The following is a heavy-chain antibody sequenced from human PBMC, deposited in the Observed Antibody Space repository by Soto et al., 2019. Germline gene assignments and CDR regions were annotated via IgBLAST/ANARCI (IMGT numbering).Heavy chain of an antibody. CDR2: IDPSDSYT. D-gene: IGHD3-22*01. V-gene: IGHV5-10-1*01. Sequence: GESLKISCKGSGYSFTSYWISWVRQMPGKGLEWMGRIDPSDSYTNYSPSFQGHVTISADKSISTAYLQWSSLKASDTAMYYCARLRYDSSGYYYSFDYWGQGTLVTAPQ. J-gene: IGHJ4*02. CDR3: ARLRYDSSGYYYSFDY. CDR1: GYSFTSYW.